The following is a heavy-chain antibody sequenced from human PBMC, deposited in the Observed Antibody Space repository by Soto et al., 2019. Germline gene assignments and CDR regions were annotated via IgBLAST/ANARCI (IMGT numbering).Heavy chain of an antibody. CDR2: IRTLTGDT. J-gene: IGHJ4*02. V-gene: IGHV1-18*01. CDR1: GYTFTNYD. CDR3: TSGPTGDY. D-gene: IGHD1-26*01. Sequence: QARLEQSGGEVKKPGASVKVSCKASGYTFTNYDLSWVRQVPGQGLEWMGFIRTLTGDTTYAQNLQGRLTVTTDTSTSTAYMELRGLRSDDTAVYYCTSGPTGDYWGQGTLVTVSS.